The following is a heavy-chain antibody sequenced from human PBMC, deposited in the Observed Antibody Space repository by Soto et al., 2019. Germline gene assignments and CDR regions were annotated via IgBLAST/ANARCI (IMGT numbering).Heavy chain of an antibody. CDR3: AIKSYYYGSGRGYGMDV. V-gene: IGHV1-69*06. CDR1: GGTFSSYA. Sequence: ASVKVSCKASGGTFSSYAISWVRQAPGQGLEWMGGIIPIFGTANYAQKFQGRVTITADKSTSTAYMELSSLRSEDTAVYYCAIKSYYYGSGRGYGMDVWGQGTTVTVSS. J-gene: IGHJ6*02. D-gene: IGHD3-10*01. CDR2: IIPIFGTA.